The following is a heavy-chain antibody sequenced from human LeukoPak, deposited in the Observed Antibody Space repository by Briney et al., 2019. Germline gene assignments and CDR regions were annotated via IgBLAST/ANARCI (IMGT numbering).Heavy chain of an antibody. CDR1: GFTFRTYW. CDR2: IEQHGSER. D-gene: IGHD1-26*01. J-gene: IGHJ5*02. V-gene: IGHV3-7*01. Sequence: GGSLRLSCAASGFTFRTYWMAWVRQAPGKGLEWVATIEQHGSERNYVDSVKGRFTISRDNAKNSLYVQMNSLRGEDTAVYYCAGARGWEFSSWGQGTLVTASS. CDR3: AGARGWEFSS.